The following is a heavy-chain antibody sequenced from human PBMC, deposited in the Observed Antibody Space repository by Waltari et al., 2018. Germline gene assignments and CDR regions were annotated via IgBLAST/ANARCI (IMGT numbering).Heavy chain of an antibody. D-gene: IGHD2-21*02. CDR1: GFTFGDYA. CDR3: TRYCGGDCYSFDY. Sequence: EVQLVESGGGLVQPGRSLRLSCPASGFTFGDYAMSWVRQAPGKGGGWVGFIRSKAYGGTTEYAASVKGRFTISRDDSKSIAYLQMNSLKTEDTAVYYCTRYCGGDCYSFDYWGQGTLVTVSS. CDR2: IRSKAYGGTT. V-gene: IGHV3-49*04. J-gene: IGHJ4*02.